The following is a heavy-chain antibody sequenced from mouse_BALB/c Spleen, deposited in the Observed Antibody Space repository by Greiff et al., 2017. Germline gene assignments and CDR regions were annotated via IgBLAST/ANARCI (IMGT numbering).Heavy chain of an antibody. Sequence: EVKLVESGGGLVQPGGSLKLSCAASGFTFSSYTMSWVRQTPEKRLEWVAYISNGGGSTYNPDTVKGRFTISRDNDKNTLYLQMSIMKSEDAAMYYCRRLHYGYDWYIDVWGEGTTVTVSS. D-gene: IGHD2-2*01. V-gene: IGHV5-12-2*01. CDR1: GFTFSSYT. J-gene: IGHJ1*01. CDR3: RRLHYGYDWYIDV. CDR2: ISNGGGST.